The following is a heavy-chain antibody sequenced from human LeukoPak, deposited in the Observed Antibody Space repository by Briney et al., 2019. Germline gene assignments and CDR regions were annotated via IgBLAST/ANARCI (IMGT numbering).Heavy chain of an antibody. CDR1: GFSFSNYW. J-gene: IGHJ4*02. CDR2: TNEHGTII. Sequence: GGSLRFSCAASGFSFSNYWFHWVRQAPGEGLVWVSRTNEHGTIINYADSVKGRFTISRDNAKNTLYLQMNSLRTEDSALYYCAVDLSGSADYWGQGTLVTVSS. D-gene: IGHD3-10*01. V-gene: IGHV3-74*01. CDR3: AVDLSGSADY.